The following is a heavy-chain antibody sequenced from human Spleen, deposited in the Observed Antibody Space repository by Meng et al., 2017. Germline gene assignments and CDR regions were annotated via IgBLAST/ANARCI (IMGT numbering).Heavy chain of an antibody. CDR2: IYWNDDG. V-gene: IGHV2-5*01. CDR1: GLSLFTNGVG. CDR3: VHSEVTTYYFDY. Sequence: PLKEACSALVKPTHTLPLTCTFSGLSLFTNGVGVGWIRQPPGKAPEWLALIYWNDDGRYSPSLKSRLTITKDISRNQVVLTMTNMDPVDTATYYCVHSEVTTYYFDYWGQGILVTVSS. J-gene: IGHJ4*02. D-gene: IGHD4-17*01.